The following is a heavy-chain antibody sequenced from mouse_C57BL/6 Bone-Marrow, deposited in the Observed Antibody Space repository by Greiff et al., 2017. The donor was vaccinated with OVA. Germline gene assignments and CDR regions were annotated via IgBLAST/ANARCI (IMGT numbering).Heavy chain of an antibody. CDR3: ARSIYYYGSSLYYYAMDY. Sequence: EVKVEESGPGLAQPSQTLSLTCSVTGFSITSDYWYWIRKFPGTKLEYMGYISYSGSTYYNPSLKSRISITRDTSKNQYYLQLNSVTTEDTATYYCARSIYYYGSSLYYYAMDYWGQGTSVTVSS. CDR1: GFSITSDY. J-gene: IGHJ4*01. CDR2: ISYSGST. D-gene: IGHD1-1*01. V-gene: IGHV3-8*01.